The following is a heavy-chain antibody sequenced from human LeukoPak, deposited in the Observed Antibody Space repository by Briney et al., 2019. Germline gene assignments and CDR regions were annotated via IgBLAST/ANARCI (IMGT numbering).Heavy chain of an antibody. V-gene: IGHV3-48*01. J-gene: IGHJ4*02. CDR3: ARDHRDSSGTFDF. CDR1: GFTFSRYS. CDR2: ISSSSSTM. Sequence: SGGSLRLSCAASGFTFSRYSMNWVRQAPGKGLEWVSYISSSSSTMYYADSVKGRFTISRDNSKNTLYLQMNSLRAEDTAVYYCARDHRDSSGTFDFWGQGTLVTVSS. D-gene: IGHD3-22*01.